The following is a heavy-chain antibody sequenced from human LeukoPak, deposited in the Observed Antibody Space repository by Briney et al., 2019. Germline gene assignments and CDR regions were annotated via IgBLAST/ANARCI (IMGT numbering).Heavy chain of an antibody. Sequence: GGSLRLSCAASGFTFDDYAMHWVRQAPGKGLEWVSGISWNSGSIGYADSVKGRFTISRDNAKNSLYLQMNSLRAEDTALYYCAKGGWFGELLSQNAFDIWGQGTMVTVSS. D-gene: IGHD3-10*01. CDR2: ISWNSGSI. CDR3: AKGGWFGELLSQNAFDI. V-gene: IGHV3-9*01. J-gene: IGHJ3*02. CDR1: GFTFDDYA.